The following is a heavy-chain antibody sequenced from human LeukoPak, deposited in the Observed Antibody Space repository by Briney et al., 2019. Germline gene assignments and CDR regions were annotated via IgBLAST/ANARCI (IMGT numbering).Heavy chain of an antibody. CDR2: LSGSGAGT. D-gene: IGHD3-10*01. CDR3: ARSRGSYFMSAFDI. CDR1: GFTFSDYA. V-gene: IGHV3-23*01. J-gene: IGHJ3*02. Sequence: GGSLRLSCAASGFTFSDYALGWVRQAPGRGLEWVATLSGSGAGTYYSDSVQGRFTISRDNSKRTLFLQMNSLRAEDTAVYYCARSRGSYFMSAFDIWGQGTMVTVSS.